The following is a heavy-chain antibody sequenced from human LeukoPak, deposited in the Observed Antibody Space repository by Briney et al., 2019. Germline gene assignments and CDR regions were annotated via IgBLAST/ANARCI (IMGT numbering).Heavy chain of an antibody. Sequence: AAVKVSCKASVYTVTSYGISEVRPAPGQGGEGMGWISAYNGNTNYPQNPQGRVTMTTDTSTSTDYMELRSLRSDETAVYCCARYGQGECGVLASFDYWGQGNLVTVSS. CDR3: ARYGQGECGVLASFDY. J-gene: IGHJ4*02. CDR2: ISAYNGNT. D-gene: IGHD3-10*01. V-gene: IGHV1-18*01. CDR1: VYTVTSYG.